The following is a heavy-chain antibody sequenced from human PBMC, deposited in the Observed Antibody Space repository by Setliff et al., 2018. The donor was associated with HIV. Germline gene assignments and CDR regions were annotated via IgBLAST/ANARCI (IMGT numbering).Heavy chain of an antibody. CDR3: ARVPYGSGSYYFHYFDY. Sequence: GASVKVSCKASGYSFTNYYVHWVRQAPGQGPEWMGLINPSSGNTNYAQKFQGRVTMTRDTSTTTVYMELSSLRSEDTAVYYCARVPYGSGSYYFHYFDYWG. CDR1: GYSFTNYY. D-gene: IGHD3-10*01. CDR2: INPSSGNT. V-gene: IGHV1-46*01. J-gene: IGHJ4*01.